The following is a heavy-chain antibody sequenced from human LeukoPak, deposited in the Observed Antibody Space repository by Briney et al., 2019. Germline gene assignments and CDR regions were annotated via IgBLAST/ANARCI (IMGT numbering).Heavy chain of an antibody. V-gene: IGHV3-23*01. CDR1: GFTFSAYA. J-gene: IGHJ6*02. CDR2: IGSDNKP. Sequence: GGSLRLSCEASGFTFSAYAMTWVRQAPGQGLEWVSSIGSDNKPHYSESVKGRFAIPRDNSKSMLFLQLNSLRAEDTALYYCARDLHYYVAMGVWGQGTTVTVSS. CDR3: ARDLHYYVAMGV. D-gene: IGHD3-10*02.